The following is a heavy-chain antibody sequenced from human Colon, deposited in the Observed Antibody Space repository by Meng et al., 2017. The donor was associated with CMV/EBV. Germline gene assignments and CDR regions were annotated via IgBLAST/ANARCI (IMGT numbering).Heavy chain of an antibody. V-gene: IGHV1-18*01. Sequence: VQLVRSGAEVKKPGASVKVPCKTSGYTFPNFGIGWVRQAPGQGLEWMAYISPYNGDTNYAQRFQGRVALTTDTSTSTVYMELGSLTSDDTAMYYCARELARGGYWGQGTLVTVSS. CDR1: GYTFPNFG. CDR2: ISPYNGDT. CDR3: ARELARGGY. J-gene: IGHJ4*02.